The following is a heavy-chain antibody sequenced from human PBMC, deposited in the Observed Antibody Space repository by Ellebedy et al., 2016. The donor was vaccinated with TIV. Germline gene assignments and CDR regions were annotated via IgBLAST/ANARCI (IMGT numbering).Heavy chain of an antibody. CDR3: TALLGDFNRPYGMHV. V-gene: IGHV3-21*01. J-gene: IGHJ6*02. D-gene: IGHD3-10*02. CDR1: GFIFSSYN. Sequence: GGSLRLSCVASGFIFSSYNMNWVRQAPGKGLEWVSSISSYRSNTYYGDSAKGRFTISRDNAKNSLYLEMNSLGAEDTAVYYCTALLGDFNRPYGMHVWGQGTTVTVSS. CDR2: ISSYRSNT.